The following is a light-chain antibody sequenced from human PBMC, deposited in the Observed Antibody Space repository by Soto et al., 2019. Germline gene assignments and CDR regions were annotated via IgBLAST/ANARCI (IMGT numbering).Light chain of an antibody. CDR1: NSNIRSNT. Sequence: QSVLTQPPSASGTPGQRVTISCSGSNSNIRSNTVNWYQQLPGAAPKLLIYGSNQRPPGVPDRFSGSKSAPSASLPISGLQSEDEADYYCGAWDDSLKAWVFGGGTKLTVL. V-gene: IGLV1-44*01. J-gene: IGLJ3*02. CDR2: GSN. CDR3: GAWDDSLKAWV.